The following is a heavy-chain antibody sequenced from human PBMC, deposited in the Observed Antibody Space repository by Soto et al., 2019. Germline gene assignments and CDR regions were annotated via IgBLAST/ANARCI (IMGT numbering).Heavy chain of an antibody. CDR3: AKAMSSSWYHFDY. D-gene: IGHD6-13*01. J-gene: IGHJ4*02. CDR2: ISASGGTT. Sequence: LRLSCAGSGFTFSSYAMSWVRRAPGKGLEWVSAISASGGTTYYADSVRGRFTISRDNSKNTLYLQMNSLRAEDTAMYYCAKAMSSSWYHFDYWGREPWSPSPQ. V-gene: IGHV3-23*01. CDR1: GFTFSSYA.